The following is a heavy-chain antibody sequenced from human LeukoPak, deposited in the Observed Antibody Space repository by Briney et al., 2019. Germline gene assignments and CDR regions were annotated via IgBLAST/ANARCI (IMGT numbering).Heavy chain of an antibody. J-gene: IGHJ3*02. CDR3: TRGYSGGWVYAFDI. CDR2: SRNKANSYTP. Sequence: GGSLRSSCAVSGSTFSDQYMDWVRQAPGKGLERVGRSRNKANSYTPDYAAFVKGRFSISRDDSKNSLYLQMNSLKTEDTAVYFCTRGYSGGWVYAFDIWGQGTMVTVSS. V-gene: IGHV3-72*01. CDR1: GSTFSDQY. D-gene: IGHD6-19*01.